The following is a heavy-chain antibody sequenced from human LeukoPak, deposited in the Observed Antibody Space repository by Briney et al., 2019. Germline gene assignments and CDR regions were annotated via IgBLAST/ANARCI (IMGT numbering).Heavy chain of an antibody. V-gene: IGHV1-2*02. CDR3: ARDLRLFDY. D-gene: IGHD3-3*01. Sequence: ASVKVSCKASGYPFTSYYMHWLRQAPGQGLEGMGWINFSGVTQYAEKFRGRVTVTRDTSMATGYMELTSLTSDDTAVYYCARDLRLFDYWGQGTLVTVSS. CDR2: INFSGVT. CDR1: GYPFTSYY. J-gene: IGHJ4*02.